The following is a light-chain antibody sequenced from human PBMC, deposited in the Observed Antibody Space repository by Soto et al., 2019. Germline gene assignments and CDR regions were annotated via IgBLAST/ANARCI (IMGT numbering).Light chain of an antibody. Sequence: QSALTQPASVSGSPGQSITISCTGTSSDVGGYSYVSWYQQHPGKAPILMIYDVSYRPSGVSNRFSGSKSGNTASLTISGLQAEDEADYYCSSYTSSSTHVVFGGGTKVTVL. V-gene: IGLV2-14*03. CDR1: SSDVGGYSY. CDR3: SSYTSSSTHVV. CDR2: DVS. J-gene: IGLJ2*01.